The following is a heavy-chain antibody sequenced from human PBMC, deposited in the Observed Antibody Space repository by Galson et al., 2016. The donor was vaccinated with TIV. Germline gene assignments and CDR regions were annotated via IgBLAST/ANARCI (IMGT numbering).Heavy chain of an antibody. V-gene: IGHV3-23*01. CDR3: AKPEGDGDYSLGAAFDK. D-gene: IGHD4-17*01. CDR1: GFSARNYV. CDR2: TSLSGTTT. J-gene: IGHJ3*02. Sequence: SLRLSCAASGFSARNYVMSWVRQTPGKGLEWVSGTSLSGTTTYYADSVRGRFTISRDNSKYTLYLDMKSLRAEDTAVYYCAKPEGDGDYSLGAAFDKWGQGTLVSVSS.